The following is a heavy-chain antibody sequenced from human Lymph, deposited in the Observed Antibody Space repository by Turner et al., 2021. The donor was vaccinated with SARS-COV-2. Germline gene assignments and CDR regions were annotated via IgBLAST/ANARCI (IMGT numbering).Heavy chain of an antibody. Sequence: QVQLQESGPRLVKPLETLSLTCTVSGGSMNNNYWSWIRQPPGKRLEWIGFIFYRGSTNYNPSLKSRATISVDTSENQFSLKLTSVTAADTAIYYCARQTVNNWVDPWGQGTLGTVSS. CDR1: GGSMNNNY. CDR2: IFYRGST. D-gene: IGHD2-21*02. J-gene: IGHJ5*02. CDR3: ARQTVNNWVDP. V-gene: IGHV4-59*01.